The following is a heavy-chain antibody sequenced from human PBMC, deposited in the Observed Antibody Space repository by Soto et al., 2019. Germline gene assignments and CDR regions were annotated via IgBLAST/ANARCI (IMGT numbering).Heavy chain of an antibody. CDR3: ARDEGSIAAAGRRDQYYFDY. CDR2: TYYRSKWYN. CDR1: GDSVSSNSAA. Sequence: KQSPTLSLTCAISGDSVSSNSAAWNWIRQSPSRGLEWLGRTYYRSKWYNDYAVSVKSRITINPDTSKNQFSLQLNSVTPEDTAVYYCARDEGSIAAAGRRDQYYFDYWGQGTLVTVSS. J-gene: IGHJ4*02. D-gene: IGHD6-13*01. V-gene: IGHV6-1*01.